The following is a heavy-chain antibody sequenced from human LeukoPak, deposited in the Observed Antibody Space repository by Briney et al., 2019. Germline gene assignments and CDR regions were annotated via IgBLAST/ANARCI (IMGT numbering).Heavy chain of an antibody. CDR3: AREVVGCGGDCSNYYYYGMDV. J-gene: IGHJ6*02. CDR1: GYTFTSYG. V-gene: IGHV1-69*13. Sequence: SVNVSCKASGYTFTSYGISWVRQAPGQGLEWMGGIIPIFGTANYAQKFQGRVTITADESTSTAYMELSSLRSEDTAVYYCAREVVGCGGDCSNYYYYGMDVWGQGTTVTVSS. D-gene: IGHD2-21*02. CDR2: IIPIFGTA.